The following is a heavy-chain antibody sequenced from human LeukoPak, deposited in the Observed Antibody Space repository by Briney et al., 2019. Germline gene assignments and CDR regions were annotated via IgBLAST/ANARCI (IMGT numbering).Heavy chain of an antibody. J-gene: IGHJ4*02. Sequence: GGSLRLSCAASEFTFSNYALSWVRQAPGKGLEWVSTISGSGGSTYYAVSVKGRSTISRDNSKSTLYLQMNSLRAEDTAVYYCAKDPHYWGQGTLVTVSS. CDR2: ISGSGGST. V-gene: IGHV3-23*01. CDR3: AKDPHY. CDR1: EFTFSNYA.